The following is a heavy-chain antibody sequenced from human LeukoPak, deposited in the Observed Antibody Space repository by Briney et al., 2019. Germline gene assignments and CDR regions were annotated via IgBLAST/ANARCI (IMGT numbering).Heavy chain of an antibody. J-gene: IGHJ4*02. Sequence: SETLSLTCTVSGGSIGSRAYYWSWIRQPAGKGLEYIGRIYTDGSRNHNPSLKSRVSISMDTSNNQFSLRVTSVTAADTGVYYCASEGLALAGNFYYWGQGALVTVSS. CDR2: IYTDGSR. V-gene: IGHV4-61*02. CDR1: GGSIGSRAYY. CDR3: ASEGLALAGNFYY. D-gene: IGHD6-19*01.